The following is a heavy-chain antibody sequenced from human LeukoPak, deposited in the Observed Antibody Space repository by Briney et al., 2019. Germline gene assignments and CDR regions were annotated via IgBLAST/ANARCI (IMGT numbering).Heavy chain of an antibody. CDR3: ATDQLGSSGWRNWFDP. J-gene: IGHJ5*02. CDR2: FDPEDGET. V-gene: IGHV1-24*01. CDR1: GYTLTELS. D-gene: IGHD6-19*01. Sequence: ASVKVSCKVSGYTLTELSMQWVRQAPGKGLEWMGGFDPEDGETIYAQKFQGRVTMTEDTSTDTAYMELSSLRSEDTAVYYCATDQLGSSGWRNWFDPWGQGTLVTVSS.